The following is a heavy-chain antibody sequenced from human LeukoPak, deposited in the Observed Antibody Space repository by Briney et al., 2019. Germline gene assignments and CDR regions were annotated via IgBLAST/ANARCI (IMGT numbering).Heavy chain of an antibody. CDR2: IWYDGSNK. CDR3: AKDNGPYSNTPFDY. CDR1: GFTFSRYG. D-gene: IGHD4-11*01. J-gene: IGHJ4*02. Sequence: GGSLRLSCAASGFTFSRYGMHWVRQAPGKGVEWVAVIWYDGSNKYYAGSVKGRFTISRDNSKNTLYLQMNSLRAEDTAVYYCAKDNGPYSNTPFDYWGQGTLVTVSS. V-gene: IGHV3-33*06.